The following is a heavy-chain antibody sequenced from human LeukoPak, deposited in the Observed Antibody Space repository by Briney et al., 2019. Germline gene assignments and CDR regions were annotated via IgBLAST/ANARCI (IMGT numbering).Heavy chain of an antibody. J-gene: IGHJ4*02. CDR3: ARVNDTAMDYFDY. CDR1: GGSISSNNW. V-gene: IGHV4-4*02. Sequence: SETLSLTCAVSGGSISSNNWWGWVRQPPGKGLEWIGEIYHSGSPNYNPSLKSRVTISVDKSRNHFSLNLSSVTAADTAVYYCARVNDTAMDYFDYWGQGTLVTVSS. D-gene: IGHD5-18*01. CDR2: IYHSGSP.